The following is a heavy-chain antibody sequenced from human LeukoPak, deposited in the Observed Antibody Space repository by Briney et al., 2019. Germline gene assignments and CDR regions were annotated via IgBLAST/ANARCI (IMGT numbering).Heavy chain of an antibody. Sequence: SETLSLTCAVSGGSFSGHYWNWIRQPPGKGLEWVGEINHSGSTNYNPSLKSRVTISVDTSKNQFSLKLSSVTAADTAVYYCARHPQYYYGSGSYYSSGRGYNWFDPWGQGTLVTVSS. J-gene: IGHJ5*02. CDR3: ARHPQYYYGSGSYYSSGRGYNWFDP. D-gene: IGHD3-10*01. CDR1: GGSFSGHY. V-gene: IGHV4-34*01. CDR2: INHSGST.